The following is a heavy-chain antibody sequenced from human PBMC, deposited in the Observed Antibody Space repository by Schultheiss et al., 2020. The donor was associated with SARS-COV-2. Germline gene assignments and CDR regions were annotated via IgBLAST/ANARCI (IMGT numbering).Heavy chain of an antibody. Sequence: GESLKISCAASGFTVSSNYMSWVRQAPGKGLEWVSVIYSGGSTYYSDSVKGRFTISRDNSKNTLYLQMNSLRAEDTAVYYCAKERQPFVVVVAATFDYWGQGTLVTVSS. V-gene: IGHV3-53*01. CDR2: IYSGGST. CDR3: AKERQPFVVVVAATFDY. D-gene: IGHD2-15*01. CDR1: GFTVSSNY. J-gene: IGHJ4*02.